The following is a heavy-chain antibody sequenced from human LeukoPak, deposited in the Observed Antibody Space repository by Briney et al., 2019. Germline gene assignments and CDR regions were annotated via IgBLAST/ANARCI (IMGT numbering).Heavy chain of an antibody. CDR3: ARTGGYYYYMDV. D-gene: IGHD3-10*01. J-gene: IGHJ6*03. Sequence: SETLSLTCTVSGGSVSDYYWSWIRQSPGKGLEWIGYIYYTGTTSYNPSLRSRVTMSADTSKNQFSLKLSSVTAADTAVYYCARTGGYYYYMDVWGKGTTVTISS. V-gene: IGHV4-59*02. CDR1: GGSVSDYY. CDR2: IYYTGTT.